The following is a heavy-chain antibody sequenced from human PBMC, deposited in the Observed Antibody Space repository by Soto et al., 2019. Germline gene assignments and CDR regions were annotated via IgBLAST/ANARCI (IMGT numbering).Heavy chain of an antibody. J-gene: IGHJ4*02. CDR1: GFTFSSYA. Sequence: PGGTLRLSCAASGFTFSSYAMHWVRQAPGKGLEWVAVISYDGSNKYYADSVKGRFTISRDNSKNTLYLQMNSLRAEDTAVYYCARVGSIVGATTSSWVDYWGQGTLVTVSS. CDR3: ARVGSIVGATTSSWVDY. D-gene: IGHD1-26*01. CDR2: ISYDGSNK. V-gene: IGHV3-30-3*01.